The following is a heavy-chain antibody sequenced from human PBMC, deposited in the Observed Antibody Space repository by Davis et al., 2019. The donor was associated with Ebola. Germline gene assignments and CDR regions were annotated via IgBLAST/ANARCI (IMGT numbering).Heavy chain of an antibody. J-gene: IGHJ6*02. CDR2: IRSKANSYAT. CDR3: TTRIAAASTNYYYYGMDV. V-gene: IGHV3-73*01. CDR1: GFNFSGSA. D-gene: IGHD6-13*01. Sequence: GESLKISCAASGFNFSGSAMHWVRQASGKGLEWVGRIRSKANSYATAYAASVKGRFTISRDDSKNTAYLQMNSLKTEDTAVYYCTTRIAAASTNYYYYGMDVWGQGTTVTVSS.